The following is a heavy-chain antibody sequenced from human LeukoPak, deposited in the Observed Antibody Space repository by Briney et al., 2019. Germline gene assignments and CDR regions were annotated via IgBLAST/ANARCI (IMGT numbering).Heavy chain of an antibody. CDR2: INPNTGDT. CDR1: GYSRYSFTDYY. Sequence: ASVKVSCKASGYSRYSFTDYYMHWVRQAPGQGLEWMGRINPNTGDTNYIQKFQGRVTMSTDTSTSTAYMELKSLSSDDTAVYFCARDLGEYNNGWIFFDFWGRGTLVTVSS. CDR3: ARDLGEYNNGWIFFDF. V-gene: IGHV1-2*06. J-gene: IGHJ4*02. D-gene: IGHD6-19*01.